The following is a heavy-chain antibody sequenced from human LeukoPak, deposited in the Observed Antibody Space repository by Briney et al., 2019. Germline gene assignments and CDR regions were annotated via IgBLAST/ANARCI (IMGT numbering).Heavy chain of an antibody. D-gene: IGHD5-12*01. CDR1: GFTFSSYG. V-gene: IGHV3-30*02. CDR3: AKGGGYEAQYYYYYLDV. Sequence: PGGSLRLSCAASGFTFSSYGMHWVRQDPGKGLEWVAFIRYDGSNKYYADSVKGRFTISRDNSKNTLYLQMKSLRAEDTAVYYCAKGGGYEAQYYYYYLDVWGKGTTVTISS. J-gene: IGHJ6*03. CDR2: IRYDGSNK.